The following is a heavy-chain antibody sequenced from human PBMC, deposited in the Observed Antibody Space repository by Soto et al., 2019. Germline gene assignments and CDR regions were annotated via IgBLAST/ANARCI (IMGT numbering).Heavy chain of an antibody. V-gene: IGHV1-2*04. D-gene: IGHD3-10*01. CDR3: ARTMVRGVICYCGR. J-gene: IGHJ4*02. CDR1: GYTFTGYY. Sequence: ASVKVSCKASGYTFTGYYMHWVRQAPGQGLEWMGWINPNSGGTNYAQKFQGWVTMTRDTSISTAYMELSRLRSDDTAVYYCARTMVRGVICYCGRWCQGTLVSV. CDR2: INPNSGGT.